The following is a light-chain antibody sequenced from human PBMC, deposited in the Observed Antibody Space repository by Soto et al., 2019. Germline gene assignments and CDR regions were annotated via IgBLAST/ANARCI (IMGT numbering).Light chain of an antibody. V-gene: IGLV2-14*01. Sequence: QSALTQPASVSGSPGQSFTISCTGTGSDVGGYNYVSWYQEHPGKAPKLIIYEVSDRPSGVSNRFSGSKSGNTASLTISGLQAEDEADYYCISYTSSSTWVFGGGTKLTVL. CDR3: ISYTSSSTWV. CDR2: EVS. J-gene: IGLJ3*02. CDR1: GSDVGGYNY.